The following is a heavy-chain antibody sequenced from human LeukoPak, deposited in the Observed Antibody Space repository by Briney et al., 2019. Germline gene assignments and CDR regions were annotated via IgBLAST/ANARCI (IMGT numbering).Heavy chain of an antibody. CDR1: GGSISSSSYY. V-gene: IGHV4-39*07. D-gene: IGHD6-6*01. CDR2: IYYSGST. Sequence: SETLSLTCTVSGGSISSSSYYWGWIRQPPGKGLEWIGSIYYSGSTYYNPSLKSRVTISVDTSKNQFSLKLSSVTAADTAVYYCARAMSIAARLQTIFDYWGQGTLVTVSS. CDR3: ARAMSIAARLQTIFDY. J-gene: IGHJ4*02.